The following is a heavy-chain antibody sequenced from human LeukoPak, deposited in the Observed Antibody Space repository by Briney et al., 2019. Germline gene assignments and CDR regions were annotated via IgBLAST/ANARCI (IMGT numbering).Heavy chain of an antibody. D-gene: IGHD4-11*01. CDR1: GFTFSSYG. J-gene: IGHJ4*02. CDR2: IWYDGSNK. Sequence: GGSLRLSCAASGFTFSSYGMHWVRQAPGKGLEWVAVIWYDGSNKYYADSVKGRFTISRDNSNNTLYLQMNSLKAEDTAVYYCARDPKPYDYNPYFDYWGQGTLVTVSS. V-gene: IGHV3-33*01. CDR3: ARDPKPYDYNPYFDY.